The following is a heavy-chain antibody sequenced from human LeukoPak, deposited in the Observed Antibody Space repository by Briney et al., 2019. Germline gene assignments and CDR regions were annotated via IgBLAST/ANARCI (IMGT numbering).Heavy chain of an antibody. CDR2: INHSGST. CDR1: GGSFSGYY. J-gene: IGHJ4*02. Sequence: SETLSLTCAVYGGSFSGYYWSWIRQPPGKGLEWIGEINHSGSTNYNPSLKSRVTISVDTSNNQFSLKLSSVTAADTAVYYCARGGVDSSVRDTEVWGQGTLVSV. V-gene: IGHV4-34*01. D-gene: IGHD3-22*01. CDR3: ARGGVDSSVRDTEV.